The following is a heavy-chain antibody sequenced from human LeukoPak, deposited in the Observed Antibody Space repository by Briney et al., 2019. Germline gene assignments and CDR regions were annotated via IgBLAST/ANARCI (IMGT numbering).Heavy chain of an antibody. V-gene: IGHV4-59*08. CDR2: IYYSGST. J-gene: IGHJ4*02. CDR3: ARHRVALQLYYFDY. Sequence: SETLSLTCTVSGGSISSYYWSWIRQPPGKGLEWIGYIYYSGSTNYNPSLKSRVTISVDTSKNQFSLKLSSVTAADTAVYYCARHRVALQLYYFDYWGQGTLVTVSS. CDR1: GGSISSYY. D-gene: IGHD1-1*01.